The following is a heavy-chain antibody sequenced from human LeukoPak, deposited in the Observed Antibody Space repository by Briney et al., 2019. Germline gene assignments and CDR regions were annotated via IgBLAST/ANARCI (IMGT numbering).Heavy chain of an antibody. V-gene: IGHV4-4*07. J-gene: IGHJ5*02. CDR3: ARDLRYFDWTSEYNWFDP. Sequence: SETLSHTCTVSGGSISSYYWSWIRQPAGKGLEWIGRIYTSGSTDYNPPLKSRVTMSVDTSKNQFSLKLSSVTAADTAVYYCARDLRYFDWTSEYNWFDPWGQGTLVTVSS. D-gene: IGHD3-9*01. CDR2: IYTSGST. CDR1: GGSISSYY.